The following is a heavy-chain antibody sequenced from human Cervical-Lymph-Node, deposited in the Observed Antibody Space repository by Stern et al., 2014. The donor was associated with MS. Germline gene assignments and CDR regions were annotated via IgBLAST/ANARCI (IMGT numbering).Heavy chain of an antibody. Sequence: VQLVESGPGLVKPSQTLSLTCTVSGASMTTGSYYWNWIRQPAGKGVEWIGQIYTSGSASYHPSLKNRLSMSVDTSKTHFPLIRSSVPAADTAVYYCARGDRRLRAFDLWGQGTMVTVSS. D-gene: IGHD2-21*02. CDR2: IYTSGSA. V-gene: IGHV4-61*02. CDR1: GASMTTGSYY. CDR3: ARGDRRLRAFDL. J-gene: IGHJ3*01.